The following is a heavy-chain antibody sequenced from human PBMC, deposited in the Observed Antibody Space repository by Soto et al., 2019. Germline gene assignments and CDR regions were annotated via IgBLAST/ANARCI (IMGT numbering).Heavy chain of an antibody. CDR3: ARGGGYSGYDLDY. D-gene: IGHD5-12*01. CDR2: IWYDGSNK. Sequence: QVQLVESGGGVVQPGRSVRLSCAASGFTFSSYDMHWVRQAPGKGLEWVAVIWYDGSNKYYADSVKGRFTISRDNSKNTLYLQMNSLRAEDTAVYYCARGGGYSGYDLDYWGQGTLVTVSS. V-gene: IGHV3-33*01. J-gene: IGHJ4*02. CDR1: GFTFSSYD.